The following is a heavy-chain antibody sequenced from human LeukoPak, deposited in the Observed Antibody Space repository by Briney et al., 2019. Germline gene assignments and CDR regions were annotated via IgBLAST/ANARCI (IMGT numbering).Heavy chain of an antibody. V-gene: IGHV3-48*04. CDR2: ISSSSSTI. CDR3: ARDREQWLLGSGWFDP. CDR1: GFTFSSYS. Sequence: GGSLRLSCAASGFTFSSYSMNWVRQAPGKGLEWVSYISSSSSTIYYADSVKGRFTISRDNAKNSLYLQMNSLRAEDTAVYYCARDREQWLLGSGWFDPWGQGTLVTVSS. D-gene: IGHD6-19*01. J-gene: IGHJ5*02.